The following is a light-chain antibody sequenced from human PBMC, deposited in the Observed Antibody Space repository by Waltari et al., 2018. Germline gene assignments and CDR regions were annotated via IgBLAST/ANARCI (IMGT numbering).Light chain of an antibody. CDR1: QSVNNH. V-gene: IGKV3-15*01. Sequence: VMTQSPATMSVSKGERVTLSCRASQSVNNHLAWYQQRPGQSPRLLIYGASARATGIPARFSASGSGTDFTLTIDSLQSEDFAVYYCQQYNNWPRTFGQGTKVEIK. J-gene: IGKJ1*01. CDR2: GAS. CDR3: QQYNNWPRT.